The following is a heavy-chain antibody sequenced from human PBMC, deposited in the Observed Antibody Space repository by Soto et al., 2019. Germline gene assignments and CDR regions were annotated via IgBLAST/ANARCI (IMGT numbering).Heavy chain of an antibody. V-gene: IGHV3-9*01. D-gene: IGHD6-13*01. CDR1: GFTFDDYA. CDR3: AKGGSAALISAAGTGNWFDP. J-gene: IGHJ5*02. Sequence: EVHLVESGGGLVQPGRSLKLSCVASGFTFDDYAMYWVRQAPGTGPEWVSGISWSGTNIAYADSVKGRFTISRDNAKNTLYLQMNRLRADDTALYYCAKGGSAALISAAGTGNWFDPWGQGSLVTVSS. CDR2: ISWSGTNI.